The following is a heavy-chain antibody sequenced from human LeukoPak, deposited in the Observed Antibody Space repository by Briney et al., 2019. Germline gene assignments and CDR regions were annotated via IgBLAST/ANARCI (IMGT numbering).Heavy chain of an antibody. CDR3: ARGYDSSGYYYKTLDY. Sequence: ASVKVSCKASGGTFSSYAISWVRQAPGQGLEWMGRIIPILGIANYAQKFQGRVTITADKSTSTAYMELSSLRSEDTAVYYCARGYDSSGYYYKTLDYWGQGTLVTVSS. V-gene: IGHV1-69*04. D-gene: IGHD3-22*01. CDR2: IIPILGIA. CDR1: GGTFSSYA. J-gene: IGHJ4*02.